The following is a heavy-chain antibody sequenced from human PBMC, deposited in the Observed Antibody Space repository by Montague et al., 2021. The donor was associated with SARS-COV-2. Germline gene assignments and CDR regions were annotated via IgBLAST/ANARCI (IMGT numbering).Heavy chain of an antibody. V-gene: IGHV4-31*03. D-gene: IGHD2-2*01. CDR2: IYYDGYT. CDR3: ARDAIGAAGGYGMDV. CDR1: GGSVSSATYY. Sequence: TLSLTCTVSGGSVSSATYYWSWIRQHPGKGLEWIGYIYYDGYTYYNPSLKSRVTISVDTSKNQFSLNLSSVTAADTAVYYCARDAIGAAGGYGMDVWGQGTTVTVSS. J-gene: IGHJ6*02.